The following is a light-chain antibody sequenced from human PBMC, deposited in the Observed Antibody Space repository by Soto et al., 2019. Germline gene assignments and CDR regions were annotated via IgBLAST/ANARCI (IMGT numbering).Light chain of an antibody. V-gene: IGLV2-8*01. CDR1: SSDIGVYNY. Sequence: QSALTQPPSASGSPGQSVTISCTGTSSDIGVYNYVSWYQQHPGKAPKLMIYEVSERPSGVPDRFSGSKSGNTASLTVSGLQIEDEADYYCSSYAGSNNLYVFGTGTKLTVL. CDR2: EVS. J-gene: IGLJ1*01. CDR3: SSYAGSNNLYV.